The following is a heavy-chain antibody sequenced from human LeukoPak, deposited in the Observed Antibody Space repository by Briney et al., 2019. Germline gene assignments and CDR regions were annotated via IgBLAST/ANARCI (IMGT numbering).Heavy chain of an antibody. D-gene: IGHD2-2*01. CDR3: ARKGPANYYYYMDV. J-gene: IGHJ6*03. V-gene: IGHV1-8*01. CDR2: MNPNSGNT. CDR1: GYTFTSYV. Sequence: ASVKVSCKASGYTFTSYVINWVRQATGQGLEWMGWMNPNSGNTGYAQKFQGRVTMTRNTSISTAYMELSSLRSEDTAVYYCARKGPANYYYYMDVWGKGTSVTVSS.